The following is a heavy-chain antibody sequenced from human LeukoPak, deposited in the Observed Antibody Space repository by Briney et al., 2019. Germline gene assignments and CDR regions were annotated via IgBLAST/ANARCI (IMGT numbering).Heavy chain of an antibody. V-gene: IGHV4-4*07. CDR2: XYTSGRT. J-gene: IGHJ5*02. Sequence: SGXSISSYYWSWIRQPAGKGLEXXXXXYTSGRTNYNPSLTSRVTMSVDTSKNQFSLKLSSVTAADTAVYYCARDQQYSSSSERNWFDPWGQGTLVTVSS. CDR1: GXSISSYY. D-gene: IGHD6-6*01. CDR3: ARDQQYSSSSERNWFDP.